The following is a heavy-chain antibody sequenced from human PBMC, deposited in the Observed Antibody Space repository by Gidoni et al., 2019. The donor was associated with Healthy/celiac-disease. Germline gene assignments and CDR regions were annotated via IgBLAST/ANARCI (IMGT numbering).Heavy chain of an antibody. D-gene: IGHD6-13*01. CDR1: GFTFSNAW. Sequence: EVQLVESGGGLVKPGGSLRLSCAASGFTFSNAWMSWVRQAPGKGLEWVGRMKSKTDGGTTDYAAPVKGRFTISRDDSKNTLYLQMNSLKTEDTAVYYCTTEIEAGLDYWGQGTLVTVSS. CDR2: MKSKTDGGTT. J-gene: IGHJ4*02. V-gene: IGHV3-15*01. CDR3: TTEIEAGLDY.